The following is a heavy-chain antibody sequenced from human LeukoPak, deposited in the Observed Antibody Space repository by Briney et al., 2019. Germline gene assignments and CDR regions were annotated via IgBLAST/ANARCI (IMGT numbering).Heavy chain of an antibody. J-gene: IGHJ5*02. CDR1: GFTFSSYS. CDR2: ISSSSSYI. D-gene: IGHD1-26*01. V-gene: IGHV3-21*01. CDR3: ARIVTGSWFDP. Sequence: GALRLSCADSGFTFSSYSMNWVRQAPGKGLEWVSSISSSSSYIYYADSVKGRFTISRDNAKNSLYLQMNSLRAEDTAVYYCARIVTGSWFDPWGQGTLVTVSS.